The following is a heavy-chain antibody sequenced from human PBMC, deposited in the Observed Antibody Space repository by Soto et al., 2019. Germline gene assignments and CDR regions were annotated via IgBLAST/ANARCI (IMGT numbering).Heavy chain of an antibody. CDR1: GGTFSSYA. V-gene: IGHV1-69*04. CDR2: IIPILGIA. Sequence: EASVKVSCKASGGTFSSYAISWVRQAPGQGLEWMGRIIPILGIANYAQKFQGRVTITADKSTSTAYMELSSLRSEDTAVYYCASLMGASGYGHDAFDIWGQGTMVTVSS. CDR3: ASLMGASGYGHDAFDI. D-gene: IGHD5-12*01. J-gene: IGHJ3*02.